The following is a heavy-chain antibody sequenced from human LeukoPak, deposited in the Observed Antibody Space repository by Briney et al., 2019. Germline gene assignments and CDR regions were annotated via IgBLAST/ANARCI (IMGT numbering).Heavy chain of an antibody. CDR2: IIPNFGTA. CDR3: ARAKGDIVVVPAAMDTTYYYYYCMDV. V-gene: IGHV1-69*05. D-gene: IGHD2-2*01. J-gene: IGHJ6*03. CDR1: GGTFSSYA. Sequence: ASVKVSCKASGGTFSSYAISWVRQAPGQGLEWMGGIIPNFGTANYAQKFQGRVTITTDESTSTAYMELSSLRSEDTAVYYCARAKGDIVVVPAAMDTTYYYYYCMDVWGKGTTVTVSS.